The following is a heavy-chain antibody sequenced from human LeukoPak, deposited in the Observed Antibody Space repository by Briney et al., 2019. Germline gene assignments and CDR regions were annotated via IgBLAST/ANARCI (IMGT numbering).Heavy chain of an antibody. CDR2: INHSGST. CDR1: GGSFSGYY. V-gene: IGHV4-34*01. D-gene: IGHD4-17*01. CDR3: AREDTVTRVLDY. J-gene: IGHJ4*02. Sequence: SETLSLTCAVYGGSFSGYYWSWIRQPPGKGLEWIGEINHSGSTNYNPSLKSRVTISVDTSKNQFSLELSSVTAADTAVYYCAREDTVTRVLDYWGQGTLVTVSS.